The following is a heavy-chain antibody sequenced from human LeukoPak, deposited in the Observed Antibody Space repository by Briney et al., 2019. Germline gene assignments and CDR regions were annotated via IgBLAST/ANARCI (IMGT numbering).Heavy chain of an antibody. CDR3: ARGGTTVTPGLLWFDP. V-gene: IGHV4-59*11. J-gene: IGHJ5*02. D-gene: IGHD4-17*01. CDR1: GGSISSHY. CDR2: IYYSDST. Sequence: SETLSLTCSVSGGSISSHYWSWIRQPPGKGLEWIGYIYYSDSTKYNPSLKSRVTISVDTSKNQFSLKLSSVTAADTAVYYCARGGTTVTPGLLWFDPWGQGTLVTVSS.